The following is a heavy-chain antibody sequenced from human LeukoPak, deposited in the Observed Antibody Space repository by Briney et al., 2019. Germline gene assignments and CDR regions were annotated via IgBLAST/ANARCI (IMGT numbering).Heavy chain of an antibody. D-gene: IGHD3-22*01. J-gene: IGHJ4*02. Sequence: PGGSLRLSCAASGFTFSSYWMSWFRQAPGKGLEWVANIKQDGSEKYYVDSMKGRFTISSDNAKNSLYLQMNSLRAEDTAVYYCARGKYYYDSTGYYPGGDYWGQGTLVTVSS. CDR1: GFTFSSYW. CDR3: ARGKYYYDSTGYYPGGDY. V-gene: IGHV3-7*01. CDR2: IKQDGSEK.